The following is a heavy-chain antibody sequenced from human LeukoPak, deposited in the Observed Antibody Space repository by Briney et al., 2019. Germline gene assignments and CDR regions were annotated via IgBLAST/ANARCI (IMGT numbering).Heavy chain of an antibody. Sequence: GGSLRLSCAASGFTFSSYAMHWVRQAPGKGLEWVAVISYDGSNKYYADSVKGRFTISRDNSKNTLYLQMNSLRAEDTAVYYCARDPQPEYYDFWSGYYPHYWGQGTQVTVSS. V-gene: IGHV3-30-3*01. CDR3: ARDPQPEYYDFWSGYYPHY. CDR2: ISYDGSNK. J-gene: IGHJ4*02. CDR1: GFTFSSYA. D-gene: IGHD3-3*01.